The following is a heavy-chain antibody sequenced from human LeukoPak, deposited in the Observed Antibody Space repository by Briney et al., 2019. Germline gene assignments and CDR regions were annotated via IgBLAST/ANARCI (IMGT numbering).Heavy chain of an antibody. CDR2: IYYSGST. D-gene: IGHD1-26*01. J-gene: IGHJ4*02. CDR3: AGLGATDIGIDY. CDR1: GDSISNGDHY. V-gene: IGHV4-61*08. Sequence: PSETLSLTCTVSGDSISNGDHYWRWIRQHPGKGLEWIGHIYYSGSTNYNPSLKSRVTISVDTPKHQFSLKLSSVTAADTAVYYCAGLGATDIGIDYWGQGPLVTVSS.